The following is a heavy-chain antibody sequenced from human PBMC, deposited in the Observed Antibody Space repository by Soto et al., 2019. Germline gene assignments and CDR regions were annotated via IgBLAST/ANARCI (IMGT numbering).Heavy chain of an antibody. CDR1: GYTFTIYA. V-gene: IGHV1-3*01. J-gene: IGHJ4*02. CDR2: INAGNGNT. Sequence: SGAEVKKPGASVKVSCKASGYTFTIYAMHWVRQAPGQRLEWMGWINAGNGNTKYSQKFQGRVTITRDTSASTAYMELSSLRSEDTAVYYCAKSATVPAAIAYWGQGTLVTVSS. D-gene: IGHD2-2*01. CDR3: AKSATVPAAIAY.